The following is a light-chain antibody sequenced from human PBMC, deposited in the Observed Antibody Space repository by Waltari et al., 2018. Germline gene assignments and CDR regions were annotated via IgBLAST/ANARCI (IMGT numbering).Light chain of an antibody. CDR2: EGT. Sequence: QSALTQPASVSGSPGQSITISCTGNTSDVWTYNLVSWYQQHPGKAPKLIIFEGTKRPSGVSNRVFASKSGNTASLTISGLQADDEADYHCCSYVSNTYVFGTGTKVTVL. V-gene: IGLV2-23*01. CDR3: CSYVSNTYV. J-gene: IGLJ1*01. CDR1: TSDVWTYNL.